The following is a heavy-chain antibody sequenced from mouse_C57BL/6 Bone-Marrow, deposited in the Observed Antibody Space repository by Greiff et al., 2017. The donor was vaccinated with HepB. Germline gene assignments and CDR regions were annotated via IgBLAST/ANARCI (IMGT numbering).Heavy chain of an antibody. CDR2: IYPGSGTT. D-gene: IGHD4-1*01. Sequence: VQLQQSGAELVRPGASVKLSCKASGYTFTDYYINWVKQRPGQGLEWIARIYPGSGTTYYNEKFKGKATLTAEKSSSTAYMQLSSLTSEDSAVYFCASRTDWYFDVWGTGTTVTVSS. J-gene: IGHJ1*03. CDR3: ASRTDWYFDV. V-gene: IGHV1-76*01. CDR1: GYTFTDYY.